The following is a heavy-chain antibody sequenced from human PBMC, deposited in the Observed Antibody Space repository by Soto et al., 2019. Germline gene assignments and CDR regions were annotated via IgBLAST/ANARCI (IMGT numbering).Heavy chain of an antibody. CDR2: IRTDGSIT. CDR3: ARGGCEGGYCLEAPRGFDI. V-gene: IGHV3-74*01. J-gene: IGHJ3*02. D-gene: IGHD2-21*02. Sequence: EVQLVESGGGLVQPGGSLRLSCVASGFTFSNYWMHWVRQAPGEGLVWVSRIRTDGSITDYADSVKGRFTIARDNAKSTLYLQMNSLRAEDTAVYYCARGGCEGGYCLEAPRGFDIWGQGTTVTVSS. CDR1: GFTFSNYW.